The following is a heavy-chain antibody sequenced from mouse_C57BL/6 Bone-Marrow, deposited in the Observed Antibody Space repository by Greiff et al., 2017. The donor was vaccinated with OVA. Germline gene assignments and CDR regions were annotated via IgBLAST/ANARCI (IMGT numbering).Heavy chain of an antibody. Sequence: EVKLMESGGGLVKPGGSLKLSCAASGFTFSDYGMHWVRQAPEKGLEWVAYISSGSSTIYYADTVKGRFTISRDNAKNTLFLQMTSLRSEDTAMYYCARPINYYGSLDYWGQGTTLTVSS. J-gene: IGHJ2*01. CDR1: GFTFSDYG. V-gene: IGHV5-17*01. D-gene: IGHD1-1*01. CDR3: ARPINYYGSLDY. CDR2: ISSGSSTI.